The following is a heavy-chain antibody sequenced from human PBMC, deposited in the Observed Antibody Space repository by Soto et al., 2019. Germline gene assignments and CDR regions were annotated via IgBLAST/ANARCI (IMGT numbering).Heavy chain of an antibody. CDR3: ARGNDPWSGSLYYGLDV. V-gene: IGHV1-2*02. Sequence: ASVKVSCKASGYTFSGYYMHWVRQAPGQGLEWMGWINPNGGGTNYAQKFQGRVTMTRDTSISTAYMDLSRLRSDDTAVYYCARGNDPWSGSLYYGLDVWGQGTTVTVSS. D-gene: IGHD3-3*01. CDR1: GYTFSGYY. J-gene: IGHJ6*02. CDR2: INPNGGGT.